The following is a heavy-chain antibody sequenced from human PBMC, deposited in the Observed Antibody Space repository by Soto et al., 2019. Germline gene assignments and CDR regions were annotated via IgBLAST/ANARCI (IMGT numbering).Heavy chain of an antibody. CDR3: ARRMTTVTLKEYYFDY. D-gene: IGHD4-17*01. J-gene: IGHJ4*02. CDR2: IYYSGST. CDR1: GGSISSSSYY. V-gene: IGHV4-39*01. Sequence: SETLSLTCTVSGGSISSSSYYWGWIRQPPGKGLEWIGSIYYSGSTYYNPSLMSRVTISVDTSKNQFSLKMSSVTAADTAVYYCARRMTTVTLKEYYFDYWGQGTLVTVSS.